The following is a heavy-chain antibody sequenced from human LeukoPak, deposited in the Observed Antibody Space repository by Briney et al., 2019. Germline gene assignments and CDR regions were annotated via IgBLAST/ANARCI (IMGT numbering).Heavy chain of an antibody. CDR2: IRYDGSNK. Sequence: GGSLRLSCAASGFTFSSYGMHWVRQAPGKGLEWVAFIRYDGSNKYYADSVEGRFTISRDNSKNTLYLQMNSLRAEDTAVYYCAKDDPNTYYYGSGSPDYWGQGTLVTVSS. D-gene: IGHD3-10*01. J-gene: IGHJ4*02. CDR3: AKDDPNTYYYGSGSPDY. CDR1: GFTFSSYG. V-gene: IGHV3-30*02.